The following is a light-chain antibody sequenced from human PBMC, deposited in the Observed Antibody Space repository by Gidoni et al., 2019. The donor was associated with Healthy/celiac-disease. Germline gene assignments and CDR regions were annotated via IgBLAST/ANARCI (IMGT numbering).Light chain of an antibody. V-gene: IGKV3-11*01. CDR1: QSVSSY. CDR2: DAS. CDR3: QQRSNWPRGYT. J-gene: IGKJ2*01. Sequence: EIVLTQSPATLSLSPGETATLSCRASQSVSSYLACYQQKPGQAPGLLIYDASNRATGIPARFSGSGSGTDFTLTISSLVPEDVAVYYCQQRSNWPRGYTFGQGTKLEIK.